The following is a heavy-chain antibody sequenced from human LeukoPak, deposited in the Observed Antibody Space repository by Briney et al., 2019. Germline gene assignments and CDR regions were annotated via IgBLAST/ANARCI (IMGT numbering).Heavy chain of an antibody. D-gene: IGHD5-18*01. CDR3: ARVWDTSRNYYYYGMDV. J-gene: IGHJ6*02. Sequence: ASVKVSCKASGYTFTGYYMHWVRQAPGQGLEWMGWINPNSGGTNYAQKFQGWVTMTRDTSISTAYMELSRLRSDDTAVYYCARVWDTSRNYYYYGMDVWGQGTTVTVSS. CDR1: GYTFTGYY. CDR2: INPNSGGT. V-gene: IGHV1-2*04.